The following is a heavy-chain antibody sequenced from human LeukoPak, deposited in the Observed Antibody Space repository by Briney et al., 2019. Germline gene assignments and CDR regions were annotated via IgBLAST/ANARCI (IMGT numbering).Heavy chain of an antibody. CDR2: ISYDGSNK. V-gene: IGHV3-30*04. D-gene: IGHD3-3*01. CDR3: ARARIHVLRFLEWSPQNY. J-gene: IGHJ4*02. CDR1: GFTFSSYA. Sequence: GGSLRLSCAASGFTFSSYAMHWVRQGPGKGLEWVAVISYDGSNKYYADSVKGRLTISRDNSKNTRYLQMNSLRAEDTAVYYCARARIHVLRFLEWSPQNYWGQGTLVTVSS.